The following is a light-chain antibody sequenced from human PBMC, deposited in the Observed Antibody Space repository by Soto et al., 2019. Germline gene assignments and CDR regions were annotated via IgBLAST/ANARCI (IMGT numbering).Light chain of an antibody. J-gene: IGLJ1*01. Sequence: QSVLTQPPSASGAPGQRVTISCSGSRSNIGSNTVNWYQQLPGTAPKLLIYSHNQRPSGVPDRFSVSKSGTSASLAISGLQSEDEADYYCATWDDNLDGYVFGTGTNLTVL. CDR1: RSNIGSNT. CDR2: SHN. V-gene: IGLV1-44*01. CDR3: ATWDDNLDGYV.